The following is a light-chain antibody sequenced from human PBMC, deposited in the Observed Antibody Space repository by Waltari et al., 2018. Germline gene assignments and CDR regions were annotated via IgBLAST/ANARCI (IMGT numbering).Light chain of an antibody. J-gene: IGKJ5*01. CDR3: QQYNSYPMT. Sequence: DIQMTQSPSNLSASVGDRVTVTCRATQNIGNWLAWYQQKLGKAPKLLINKASSLESGVPSRFSGSGSGTEFTLTINSLQPDDFATYFCQQYNSYPMTFGQGTRLEIK. V-gene: IGKV1-5*03. CDR2: KAS. CDR1: QNIGNW.